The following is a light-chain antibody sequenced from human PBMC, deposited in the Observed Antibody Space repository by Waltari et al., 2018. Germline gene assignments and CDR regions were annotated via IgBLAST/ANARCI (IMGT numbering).Light chain of an antibody. CDR1: QSISKW. Sequence: DIQMTQSPSTLSASVGDRVIFSCRASQSISKWLAWYQQKPGKAPILLIYKASTLESGVPARFSGSGSGTEFTLTISSLQPEDFATYYCQQYNSYSLLSFGGGTKVEIK. J-gene: IGKJ4*01. CDR2: KAS. V-gene: IGKV1-5*03. CDR3: QQYNSYSLLS.